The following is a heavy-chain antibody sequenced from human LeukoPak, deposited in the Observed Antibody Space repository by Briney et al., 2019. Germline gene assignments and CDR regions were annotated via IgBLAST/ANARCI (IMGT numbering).Heavy chain of an antibody. J-gene: IGHJ5*02. CDR2: INPSAGST. D-gene: IGHD3-10*01. CDR3: ARGHGSGSTNWFDP. Sequence: ASVKVSCKTSGYTFTDYSMHWVRQAPGQGLEWMGRINPSAGSTSYAQKFQGRVSMTRDMSTSTFYMELISLRSEDTAVYYCARGHGSGSTNWFDPWGQGTLVTVSS. V-gene: IGHV1-46*01. CDR1: GYTFTDYS.